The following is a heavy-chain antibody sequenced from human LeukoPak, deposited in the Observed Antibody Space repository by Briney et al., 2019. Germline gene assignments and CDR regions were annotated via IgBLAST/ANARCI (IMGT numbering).Heavy chain of an antibody. CDR3: ARLPYSSSWAYWYFDL. CDR1: GYSIRSGYY. CDR2: IYHSGST. V-gene: IGHV4-38-2*01. Sequence: PSETLYLTCAVSGYSIRSGYYWGWIRQPPRKGLEWIGSIYHSGSTYYNPSLKSRVTISVDTSKNQFSLKLSSVTAADTAVYYCARLPYSSSWAYWYFDLWGRGTLVTVSS. D-gene: IGHD6-13*01. J-gene: IGHJ2*01.